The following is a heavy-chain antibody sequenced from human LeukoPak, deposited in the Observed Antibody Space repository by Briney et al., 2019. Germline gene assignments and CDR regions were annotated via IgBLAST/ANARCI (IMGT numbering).Heavy chain of an antibody. V-gene: IGHV1-24*01. D-gene: IGHD1-7*01. J-gene: IGHJ5*02. CDR1: GYTLTELS. Sequence: ASVKVSCKVSGYTLTELSMHWVRQAPGKGLEWMGGFDPEDGETIYAQKFQGRVTMTEDTSTDTAYMELSSLRSEDTAVYYCVRDGITGTTSWFDPWGQGTLVTVSS. CDR3: VRDGITGTTSWFDP. CDR2: FDPEDGET.